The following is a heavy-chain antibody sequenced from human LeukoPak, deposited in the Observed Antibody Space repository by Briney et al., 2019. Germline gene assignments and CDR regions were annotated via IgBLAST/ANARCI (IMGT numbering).Heavy chain of an antibody. CDR1: GGSFSGYY. V-gene: IGHV4-34*01. Sequence: SETLSLTCAVYGGSFSGYYWSWIHQPPGKGLEWIGEINHSGSTNYNPSLKSRVTISVDTSKNQFSLKLSSVTAADTAVYYCAREGRDCSSTSCYPFDYWGQGTLVTVSS. D-gene: IGHD2-2*01. CDR3: AREGRDCSSTSCYPFDY. J-gene: IGHJ4*02. CDR2: INHSGST.